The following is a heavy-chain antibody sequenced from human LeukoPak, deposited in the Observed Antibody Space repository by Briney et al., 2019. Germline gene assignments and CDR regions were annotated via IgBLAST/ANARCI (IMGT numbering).Heavy chain of an antibody. CDR2: ISSSGSTI. CDR1: GFTFSSYE. Sequence: GGSLRLSCAASGFTFSSYEMNWVRQAPGKGLEWVSYISSSGSTIYYADSVKGRFTISSDNAKNSLYLQMNSLRAEDTAVYYCAELGITMIGGVWGKGTTVTISA. V-gene: IGHV3-48*03. J-gene: IGHJ6*04. D-gene: IGHD3-10*02. CDR3: AELGITMIGGV.